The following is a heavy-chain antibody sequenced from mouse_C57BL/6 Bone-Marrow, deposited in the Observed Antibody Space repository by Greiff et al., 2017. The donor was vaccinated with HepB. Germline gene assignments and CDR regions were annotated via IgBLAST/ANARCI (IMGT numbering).Heavy chain of an antibody. CDR2: IWSGGST. V-gene: IGHV2-2*02. J-gene: IGHJ4*01. CDR1: GFSLTSYG. D-gene: IGHD2-2*01. CDR3: ATYGYGDSMDY. Sequence: VKLVESGPGLVQPSQSLSITCTVSGFSLTSYGVHWVRQSPGKGLEWLGVIWSGGSTDYNAAFISRLSISKDNAKSQVFFKMNSMQANDTAIYYCATYGYGDSMDYWGQGTSVTVSS.